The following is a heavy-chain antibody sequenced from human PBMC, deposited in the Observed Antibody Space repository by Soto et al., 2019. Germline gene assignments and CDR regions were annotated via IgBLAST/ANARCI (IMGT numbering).Heavy chain of an antibody. Sequence: ASVKVSCKASGYTFTGYYMHWVRQAPGQGLEWTGWVNPNSGGTNYAQKFQGRVTMTRDTSISTAYMELSRLRSDDTAVYYCARDGEGRYCSGGSCYSQAHNWFDPWGQGTLVTVSS. CDR1: GYTFTGYY. CDR2: VNPNSGGT. J-gene: IGHJ5*02. CDR3: ARDGEGRYCSGGSCYSQAHNWFDP. D-gene: IGHD2-15*01. V-gene: IGHV1-2*02.